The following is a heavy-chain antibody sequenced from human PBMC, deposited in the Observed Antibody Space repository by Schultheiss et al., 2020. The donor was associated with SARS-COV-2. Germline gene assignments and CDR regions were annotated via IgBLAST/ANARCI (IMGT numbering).Heavy chain of an antibody. CDR1: GYTFTGYY. Sequence: ASVKVSCKASGYTFTGYYMHWVRQAPGQGLEWMGWINPNSGGTNYAQKFQGRVTITADESTSTAYMELSSLRSEDTAVYYCAKEGVVVVPAAIEFFYYYGMDVWGQGTTVTVSS. D-gene: IGHD2-2*02. CDR3: AKEGVVVVPAAIEFFYYYGMDV. V-gene: IGHV1-2*02. J-gene: IGHJ6*02. CDR2: INPNSGGT.